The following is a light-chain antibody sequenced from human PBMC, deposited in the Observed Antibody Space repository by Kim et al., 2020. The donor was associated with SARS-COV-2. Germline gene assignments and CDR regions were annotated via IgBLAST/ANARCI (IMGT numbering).Light chain of an antibody. CDR2: GRD. CDR1: SLRNYY. V-gene: IGLV3-19*01. CDR3: KCRDSNSKVV. J-gene: IGLJ2*01. Sequence: SSELTQDPAVSVALGQTVRITCQGDSLRNYYATWYQQKPGQAPILVIYGRDNRPSGIPDRFSGSSSGNTASLTITGAQAEDEADYYCKCRDSNSKVVFGGGTQLTVL.